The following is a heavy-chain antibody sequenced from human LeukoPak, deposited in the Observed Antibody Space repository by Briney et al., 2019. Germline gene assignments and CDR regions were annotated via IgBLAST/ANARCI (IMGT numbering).Heavy chain of an antibody. CDR3: AIRGYCSGGSCYVGYY. Sequence: PGGSLRLSCAASGFNFSSYGMHWVRQAAGKGLEWVAFMRHDGSNKYYADSAKGRFTISRDNSKNTLYLQMNSLRAEDTAVYYCAIRGYCSGGSCYVGYYWGQGTLVTVSS. CDR2: MRHDGSNK. V-gene: IGHV3-30*02. J-gene: IGHJ4*02. D-gene: IGHD2-15*01. CDR1: GFNFSSYG.